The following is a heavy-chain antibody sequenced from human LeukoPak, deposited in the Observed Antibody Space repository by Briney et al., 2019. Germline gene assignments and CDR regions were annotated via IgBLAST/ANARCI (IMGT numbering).Heavy chain of an antibody. CDR3: ARDYLMATTGGY. V-gene: IGHV4-4*02. CDR1: GGSISSSNW. J-gene: IGHJ4*02. Sequence: PSETLSLTCAVSGGSISSSNWWSWVRQPPGKGLEWIGEIYHSGSTNYNPSLKSRVTMSVDKSKNQFSLKLSSVTAADTAVYYCARDYLMATTGGYWGQGTLVTVSS. CDR2: IYHSGST. D-gene: IGHD1-14*01.